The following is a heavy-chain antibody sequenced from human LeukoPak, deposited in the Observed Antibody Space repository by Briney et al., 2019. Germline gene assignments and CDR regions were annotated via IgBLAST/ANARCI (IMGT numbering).Heavy chain of an antibody. CDR2: IYSGGST. CDR3: ARASYYYDSSGYYEAHAFDI. J-gene: IGHJ3*02. D-gene: IGHD3-22*01. V-gene: IGHV3-66*01. CDR1: GFTVSSNY. Sequence: GGSLRPSCAASGFTVSSNYMSWVRQAPGKGLEWVSVIYSGGSTYYADSVKGRFTISRDNSKNTLYLQMNSLRAEDTAVYYCARASYYYDSSGYYEAHAFDIWGQGTMVTVSS.